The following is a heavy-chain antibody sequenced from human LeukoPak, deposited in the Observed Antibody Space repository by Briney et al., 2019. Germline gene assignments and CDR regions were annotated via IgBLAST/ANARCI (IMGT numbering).Heavy chain of an antibody. Sequence: SQTLSLTCTVSGGSISSGDYYRSWIRQPPGKGLEWIGYIYYSGSTYYSPSLKSRVTISVDTSKNQFSLKLSSVTAADTAVYYCARAMEGYSYGNDFDYWGQGTLVTVSS. V-gene: IGHV4-30-4*01. CDR1: GGSISSGDYY. J-gene: IGHJ4*02. CDR2: IYYSGST. CDR3: ARAMEGYSYGNDFDY. D-gene: IGHD5-18*01.